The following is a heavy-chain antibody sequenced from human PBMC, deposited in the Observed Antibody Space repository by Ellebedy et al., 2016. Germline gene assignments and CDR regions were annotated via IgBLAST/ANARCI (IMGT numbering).Heavy chain of an antibody. V-gene: IGHV3-30*18. CDR1: GFLFSRYG. CDR2: ISDDGTDE. Sequence: GESLKISCAASGFLFSRYGIHWVRQAPGKGLEWVASISDDGTDETYGDSVKGRFSISRDNSKNRVYLHMSSLRVEDTAVYSCAKVRSPDFYYSYDLDVWGQGTTVNVSS. D-gene: IGHD5-18*01. CDR3: AKVRSPDFYYSYDLDV. J-gene: IGHJ6*02.